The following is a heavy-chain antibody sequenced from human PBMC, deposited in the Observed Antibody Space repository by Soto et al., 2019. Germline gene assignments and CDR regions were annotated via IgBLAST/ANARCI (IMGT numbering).Heavy chain of an antibody. CDR3: ARELAIQNPGDYFDY. Sequence: PSETLSLTCAVSGYSISSGYYWGWIRQPPGKGLEWIGSIYHSGSTYYNPSLKSRVTISVDTSKNQFPLKLSSVTAADTAVYYCARELAIQNPGDYFDYWGQGTLVTVSS. CDR2: IYHSGST. V-gene: IGHV4-38-2*02. D-gene: IGHD5-18*01. J-gene: IGHJ4*02. CDR1: GYSISSGYY.